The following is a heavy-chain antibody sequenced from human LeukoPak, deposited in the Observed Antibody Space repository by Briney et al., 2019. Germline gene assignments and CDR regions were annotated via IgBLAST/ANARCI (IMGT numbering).Heavy chain of an antibody. J-gene: IGHJ4*02. D-gene: IGHD5-18*01. Sequence: PGGSLRLSCAASGFTFYDYAMHWVRHAPGKGLEWVSLISGDGGSTYYADSVKGRFTISRDNSKNSLYLQMNSLRTEDIALYYCAKGVGYSYGYYFDYWGQGTLVTVSS. V-gene: IGHV3-43*02. CDR2: ISGDGGST. CDR1: GFTFYDYA. CDR3: AKGVGYSYGYYFDY.